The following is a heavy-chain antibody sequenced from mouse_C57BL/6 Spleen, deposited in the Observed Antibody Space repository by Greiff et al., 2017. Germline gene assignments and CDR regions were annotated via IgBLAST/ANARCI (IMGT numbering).Heavy chain of an antibody. CDR3: TRDPGDLYYFDY. J-gene: IGHJ2*01. CDR1: GFTFSSYA. CDR2: ISSGGDYI. D-gene: IGHD3-3*01. Sequence: EVKLMESGEGLVKPGGSLKLSCAASGFTFSSYAMSWVRQTPEKRLEWVAYISSGGDYIYYADTVKGRFTISRDNARNTLYLQMSSLKSEDTAMYYCTRDPGDLYYFDYWGQGTTLTVSS. V-gene: IGHV5-9-1*02.